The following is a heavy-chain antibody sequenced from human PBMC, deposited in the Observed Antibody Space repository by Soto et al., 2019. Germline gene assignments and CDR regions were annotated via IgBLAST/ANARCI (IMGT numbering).Heavy chain of an antibody. J-gene: IGHJ5*02. CDR1: GSSINDFC. Sequence: SETLSLTCTVSGSSINDFCWSWIRQTPGKGLEWVGFMYYSETTKYNPSLKGRVNMSLDTPKNQVSLHLKSVTAADTAVYYCARANSSTWYKLEYKWFDPWGQGPQVTVSS. D-gene: IGHD6-13*01. CDR3: ARANSSTWYKLEYKWFDP. V-gene: IGHV4-59*01. CDR2: MYYSETT.